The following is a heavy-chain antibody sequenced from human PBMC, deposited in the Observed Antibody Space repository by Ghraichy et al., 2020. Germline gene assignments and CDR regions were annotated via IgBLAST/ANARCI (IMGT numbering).Heavy chain of an antibody. D-gene: IGHD3-3*01. CDR3: ARAPHDFWSGYSNRYYGMDV. CDR2: IKQDGSEK. V-gene: IGHV3-7*01. CDR1: GFTFSSYW. Sequence: LSLTCAPSGFTFSSYWMNWVRQAPGKGLEWVANIKQDGSEKHYVDSVKGRFTIPRDNAKNSLYLQMNSLRAEDTAVYYCARAPHDFWSGYSNRYYGMDVWGQGTTVTVS. J-gene: IGHJ6*02.